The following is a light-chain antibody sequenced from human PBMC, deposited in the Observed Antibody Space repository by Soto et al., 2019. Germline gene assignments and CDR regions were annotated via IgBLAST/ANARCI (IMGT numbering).Light chain of an antibody. CDR3: SSYTSSSTV. Sequence: QSVLTQPASVSGSPGQSITISCTGTSSDVGGYNYVSWYQQHPGKAPKLMIYEVSNRPSRVSNRFSGSKSGNTASLTISGLQAEDEADYYCSSYTSSSTVFGGGTKVTVL. J-gene: IGLJ3*02. V-gene: IGLV2-14*01. CDR1: SSDVGGYNY. CDR2: EVS.